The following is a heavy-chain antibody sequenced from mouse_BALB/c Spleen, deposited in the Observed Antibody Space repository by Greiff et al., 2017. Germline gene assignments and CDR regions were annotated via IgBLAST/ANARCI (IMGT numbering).Heavy chain of an antibody. V-gene: IGHV14-3*02. J-gene: IGHJ2*01. D-gene: IGHD2-14*01. CDR3: ARSGYGYDEGFVDY. CDR1: GFNINDTY. Sequence: VHVKQSGAELVKPGASVKLSCTASGFNINDTYMHWVKQRPEQGLEWIRRIDPANGNTKYDPKFQGKATITADTSSNTAYLQLSSLTSEDTAVYYCARSGYGYDEGFVDYWGQGTTLTVSS. CDR2: IDPANGNT.